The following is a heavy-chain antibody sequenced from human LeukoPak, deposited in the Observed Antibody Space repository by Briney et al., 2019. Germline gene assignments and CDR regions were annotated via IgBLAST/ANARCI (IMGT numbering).Heavy chain of an antibody. J-gene: IGHJ4*02. Sequence: ASVKVSCKVSGYTLTELSMHWVRQAPGKGLEWMGGFDPEDGETIYAQKFQGRVTMTRDTSISTAYMELSRLRSDDTAVYYCARDGKFGELLYDYWGQGTLVTVSS. CDR1: GYTLTELS. V-gene: IGHV1-24*01. CDR3: ARDGKFGELLYDY. CDR2: FDPEDGET. D-gene: IGHD3-10*01.